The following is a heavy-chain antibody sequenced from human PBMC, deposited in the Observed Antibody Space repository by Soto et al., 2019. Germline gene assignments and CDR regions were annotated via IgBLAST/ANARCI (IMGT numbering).Heavy chain of an antibody. J-gene: IGHJ4*02. Sequence: PSQTLSLTCAISGDSVSSSTAAWNWVRQSPSRGLEWLGRTYYRSKWYSQYAASVEGRISINPDTSKNQFSLQLNSVTPGDTAVYSCERQSFWILFLGGRETLVTVP. CDR2: TYYRSKWYS. CDR1: GDSVSSSTAA. V-gene: IGHV6-1*01. CDR3: ERQSFWILFL. D-gene: IGHD2-2*03.